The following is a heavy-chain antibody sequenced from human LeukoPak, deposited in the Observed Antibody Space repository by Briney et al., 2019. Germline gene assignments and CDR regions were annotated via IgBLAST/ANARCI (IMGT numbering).Heavy chain of an antibody. CDR3: ARGAWYGIS. D-gene: IGHD6-13*01. V-gene: IGHV3-7*01. J-gene: IGHJ5*02. Sequence: GGSLRLSCAASGFTFSDYWMTWVRQAPGKGLERLATIKKDGSEKYYVDSVKGRFTISRDNAKNSLDLQMNSLRAEDTAVYYCARGAWYGISWGQGTLVTVSS. CDR2: IKKDGSEK. CDR1: GFTFSDYW.